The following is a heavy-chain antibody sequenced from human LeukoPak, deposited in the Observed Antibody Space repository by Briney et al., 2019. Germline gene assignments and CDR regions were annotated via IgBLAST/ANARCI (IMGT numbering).Heavy chain of an antibody. D-gene: IGHD2-2*01. Sequence: GASVKVSCKASGYTFTGYYMHWVRQAPGQRLEWMGWINPNSGGTNYAQKFQGRVTMTRDTSISTACMELSRLRSDDTAVYYCASSVPYCSSTSCRPGDAFDIWGQGTMVTVSS. CDR1: GYTFTGYY. CDR3: ASSVPYCSSTSCRPGDAFDI. CDR2: INPNSGGT. J-gene: IGHJ3*02. V-gene: IGHV1-2*02.